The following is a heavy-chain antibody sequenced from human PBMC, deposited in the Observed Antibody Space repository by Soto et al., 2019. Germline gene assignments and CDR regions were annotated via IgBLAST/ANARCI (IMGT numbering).Heavy chain of an antibody. J-gene: IGHJ3*02. Sequence: PGGSLRLSCAASGFTFSSYAMHWVRQAPGKGLEWVAVISYDGSNKYYADSVKGRFTISRDNSKNTLYLQMNSLRAEDTAVYYCARDPVLTMIVEGAFDIWGQGTMVTVSS. V-gene: IGHV3-30-3*01. D-gene: IGHD3-22*01. CDR1: GFTFSSYA. CDR3: ARDPVLTMIVEGAFDI. CDR2: ISYDGSNK.